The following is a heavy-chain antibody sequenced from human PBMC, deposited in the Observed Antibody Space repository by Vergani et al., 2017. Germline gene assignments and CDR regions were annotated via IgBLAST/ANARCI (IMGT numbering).Heavy chain of an antibody. CDR3: AREASYYDSSGYWISYFDY. CDR2: IYYSGST. J-gene: IGHJ4*02. D-gene: IGHD3-22*01. V-gene: IGHV4-31*03. Sequence: QVQLQESGPGLVKPSQTLSLTCTVSGGSISSGGYYWSWIRQHPGKGLEWIGYIYYSGSTYYNPSLKSRVTISVNTSKNQFSLKLSSVTAADTAVYYCAREASYYDSSGYWISYFDYWGQGTLVTVSS. CDR1: GGSISSGGYY.